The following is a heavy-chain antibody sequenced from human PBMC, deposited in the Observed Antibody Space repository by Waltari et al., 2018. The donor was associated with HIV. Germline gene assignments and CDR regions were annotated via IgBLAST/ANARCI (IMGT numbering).Heavy chain of an antibody. Sequence: EVELLESGGDLVQPGGSLRLSCAASGFTFSDYAMTWVRQAPGKGLEWVSTIRHSGAKTCYADAVKGRFTVSSDNLKKTVDLQMNSLRVEDTALYYCARDLMYFYDSSGHYPEFDYWGRGTLVSVSS. D-gene: IGHD3-22*01. CDR3: ARDLMYFYDSSGHYPEFDY. J-gene: IGHJ4*02. CDR2: IRHSGAKT. V-gene: IGHV3-23*01. CDR1: GFTFSDYA.